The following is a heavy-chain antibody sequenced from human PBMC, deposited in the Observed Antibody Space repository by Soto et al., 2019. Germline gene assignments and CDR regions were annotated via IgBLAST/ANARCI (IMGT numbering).Heavy chain of an antibody. Sequence: PGGSLRLSCAASGFTFSGYGISWVRQAPGKWLEWVSAISASGGSTYYADSAKGRLTVTRENSKDTLYLQMNSLRAEETVVYHCAXVHFWWGYPTIESGMDVWGQGTTVTVSS. V-gene: IGHV3-23*01. CDR2: ISASGGST. D-gene: IGHD3-3*02. J-gene: IGHJ6*02. CDR3: AXVHFWWGYPTIESGMDV. CDR1: GFTFSGYG.